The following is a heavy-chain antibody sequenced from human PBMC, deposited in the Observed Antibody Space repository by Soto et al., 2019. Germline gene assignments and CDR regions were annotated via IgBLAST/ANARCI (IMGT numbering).Heavy chain of an antibody. CDR3: ARWSYLDY. V-gene: IGHV3-23*01. Sequence: GGSLRLSCAAPGFSFGGYALSWVRQAPGKGLEWVSTISGSDGKTFYADSVKGRFSISRDTSQSTLYLQMNSLRADDTAMYYCARWSYLDYWGQGTRVTVSS. CDR1: GFSFGGYA. CDR2: ISGSDGKT. J-gene: IGHJ4*02. D-gene: IGHD3-3*01.